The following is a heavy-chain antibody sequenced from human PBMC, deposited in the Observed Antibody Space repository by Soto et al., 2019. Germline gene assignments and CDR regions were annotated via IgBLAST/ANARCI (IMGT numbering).Heavy chain of an antibody. D-gene: IGHD2-15*01. CDR3: ARFSGGSYNTYYFYYGMDV. J-gene: IGHJ6*02. CDR2: ISAYNGNT. V-gene: IGHV1-18*01. Sequence: ASVKVSCKASGYTFTSYGIIWVRQAPGQGLDWMGWISAYNGNTKYAQDLQGRVTMTTDTSTSTAYMELRSLRSDDTAVYYCARFSGGSYNTYYFYYGMDVWGQGTTVTVSS. CDR1: GYTFTSYG.